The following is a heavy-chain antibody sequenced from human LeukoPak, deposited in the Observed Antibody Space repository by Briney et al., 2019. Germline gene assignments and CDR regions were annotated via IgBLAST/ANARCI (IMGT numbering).Heavy chain of an antibody. CDR1: GSSISSGNYY. Sequence: SETLSLTCTVSGSSISSGNYYWSWIRQHPGKGLEWVGYLYSRGSTYYNPSLKSRVAISVDTSKNQFSLNLSSVTAADTAVYYCARGTYSYAKGWFDPWGQGTLVTVSS. D-gene: IGHD5-18*01. CDR2: LYSRGST. J-gene: IGHJ5*02. CDR3: ARGTYSYAKGWFDP. V-gene: IGHV4-31*03.